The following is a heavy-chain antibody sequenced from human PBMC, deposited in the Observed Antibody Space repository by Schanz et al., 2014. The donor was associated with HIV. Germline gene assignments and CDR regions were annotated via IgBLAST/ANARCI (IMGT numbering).Heavy chain of an antibody. Sequence: QVQLVESGGGVVQPGRSLRLSCAASGFTFRNYAMHWVRQVPGKGLEWVAILWFDGSIDYYVDSVRGRFTISRDNSKNTLYLQMNSLRAEDTAVYFCANTEFPYSSSSDYYYGMDVWGQGTTVTVSS. CDR3: ANTEFPYSSSSDYYYGMDV. J-gene: IGHJ6*02. CDR2: LWFDGSID. CDR1: GFTFRNYA. V-gene: IGHV3-33*06. D-gene: IGHD6-6*01.